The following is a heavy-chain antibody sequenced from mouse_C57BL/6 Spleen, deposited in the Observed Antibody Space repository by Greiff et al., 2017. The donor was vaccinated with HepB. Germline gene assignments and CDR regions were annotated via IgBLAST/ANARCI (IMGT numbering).Heavy chain of an antibody. CDR1: GYTFTSYG. D-gene: IGHD2-4*01. V-gene: IGHV1-81*01. CDR2: IYPRSGNT. J-gene: IGHJ4*01. CDR3: ARGYYDYQGGYAMDY. Sequence: VQLQQSGAELARPGASVKLSCKASGYTFTSYGISWVKQRTGQGLEWIGEIYPRSGNTYYNEKFKGKATLTADKSSSTAYMELRSLTSEDSAVYFCARGYYDYQGGYAMDYWGQGTSVTVSS.